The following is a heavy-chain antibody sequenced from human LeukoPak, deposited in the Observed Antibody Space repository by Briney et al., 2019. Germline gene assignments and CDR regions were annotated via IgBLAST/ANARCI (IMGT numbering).Heavy chain of an antibody. Sequence: SETLSLTCTVSGGSISSYYWSWIRQPPGKGLEWIGYIYYSGSTNYNPSLKSRVTISVDTSKNQFSLKLSSVTAADTAVYYCARHSIQGRPYYYGMDVWGQGTTVTVSS. CDR2: IYYSGST. D-gene: IGHD1-1*01. J-gene: IGHJ6*02. V-gene: IGHV4-59*08. CDR3: ARHSIQGRPYYYGMDV. CDR1: GGSISSYY.